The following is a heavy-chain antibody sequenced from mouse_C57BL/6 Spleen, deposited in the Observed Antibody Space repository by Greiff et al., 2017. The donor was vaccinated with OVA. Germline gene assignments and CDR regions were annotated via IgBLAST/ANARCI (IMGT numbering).Heavy chain of an antibody. Sequence: QVQLQQPGAELVMPGASVKLSCKASGYTFTSYWMHWVKQRPGQGLEWIGEIDPSDSYTNYNQKFKGKSTLTVDKSSSTAYMQLSSLTSEDSAVYYCARRYGNYNYYAMDYWGQGTSVTVSS. CDR2: IDPSDSYT. CDR3: ARRYGNYNYYAMDY. D-gene: IGHD2-1*01. V-gene: IGHV1-69*01. CDR1: GYTFTSYW. J-gene: IGHJ4*01.